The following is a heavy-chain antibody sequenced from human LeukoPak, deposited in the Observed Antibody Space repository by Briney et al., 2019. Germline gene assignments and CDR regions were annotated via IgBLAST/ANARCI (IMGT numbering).Heavy chain of an antibody. D-gene: IGHD2/OR15-2a*01. CDR1: GGSISSYY. V-gene: IGHV4-59*08. CDR2: ISDIGSI. Sequence: PSETLSLTCTVSGGSISSYYWSWIRQPPEKGLEWIAYISDIGSINYNPSLKSRVTISLDASKNQFSLKLSSVTAADTAVYYCAGHHPRNTVDFWGQGTLVTVSS. CDR3: AGHHPRNTVDF. J-gene: IGHJ4*02.